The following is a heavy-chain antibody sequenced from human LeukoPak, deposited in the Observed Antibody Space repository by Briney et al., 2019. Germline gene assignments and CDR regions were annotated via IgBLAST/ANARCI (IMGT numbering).Heavy chain of an antibody. D-gene: IGHD2-21*01. CDR2: APHEGGDN. J-gene: IGHJ4*02. Sequence: PGRPLSLACLASGFTFTAYAMHWVRPAPGKGLEWVAVAPHEGGDNYYADSVKGRFIISRHNGKNSLYLQMNSLRTEDTAVYFCVTGGDFYYAHWGQGTLVTVSS. V-gene: IGHV3-30*01. CDR3: VTGGDFYYAH. CDR1: GFTFTAYA.